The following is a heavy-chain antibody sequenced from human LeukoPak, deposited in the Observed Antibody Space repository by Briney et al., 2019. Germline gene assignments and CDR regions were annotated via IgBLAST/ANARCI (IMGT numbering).Heavy chain of an antibody. CDR1: GDTFTGYY. Sequence: ASVKVSCQVSGDTFTGYYVHWVRQAPGQGLEWMGWMNPNSGGTNYAQKFQGRVTMTRDTSISTAYMELNWLRSDDTAVYYCTRGDKKENLSGPSGYFDPWGQGSLVTVSS. CDR3: TRGDKKENLSGPSGYFDP. D-gene: IGHD3-10*01. V-gene: IGHV1-2*02. J-gene: IGHJ5*02. CDR2: MNPNSGGT.